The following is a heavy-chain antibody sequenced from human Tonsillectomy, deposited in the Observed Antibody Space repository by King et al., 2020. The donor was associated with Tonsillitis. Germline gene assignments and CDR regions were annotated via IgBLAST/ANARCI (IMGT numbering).Heavy chain of an antibody. CDR1: GFTFSTYA. V-gene: IGHV3-23*03. CDR2: IYSGGSST. J-gene: IGHJ4*02. CDR3: AKCSLRLGELTPIGY. Sequence: VQLVESGGGLVQPGGSLRLSCAASGFTFSTYAMSWVRQAPGKGLEWVSVIYSGGSSTYYADSVKGRFTISRDNSKNTLYLQMNSLRAEDTAVYYWAKCSLRLGELTPIGYWGQGTLVTVPS. D-gene: IGHD3-16*01.